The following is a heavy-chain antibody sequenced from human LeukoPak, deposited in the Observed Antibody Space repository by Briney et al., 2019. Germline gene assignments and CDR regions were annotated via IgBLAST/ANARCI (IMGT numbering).Heavy chain of an antibody. D-gene: IGHD2-15*01. CDR2: IYASGST. V-gene: IGHV4-4*09. CDR3: AGHSSVVRGGVAP. Sequence: SETLSLTCTVSGGSISSYYWSWIRQPPGKGLEWVGYIYASGSTNYNASLKSRVTISVDTSKNQFSLKVISVTAADTAVYYCAGHSSVVRGGVAPWGQETLV. CDR1: GGSISSYY. J-gene: IGHJ5*02.